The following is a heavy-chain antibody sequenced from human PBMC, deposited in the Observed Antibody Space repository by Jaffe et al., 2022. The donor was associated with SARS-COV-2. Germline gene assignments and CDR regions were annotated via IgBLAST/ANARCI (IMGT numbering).Heavy chain of an antibody. D-gene: IGHD6-6*01. CDR1: GGSISSGSFY. V-gene: IGHV4-61*02. Sequence: QVQLQESGPGLVKPSQTLSLTCNVSGGSISSGSFYWNWIRQPAGKGLEWIGRIYTTGRTSYNPSLKSRVTISVDTSKNQFSLKLSSVTAADTAVYYCARDHPPHLIGVPHLPWGQGTLVTVSS. J-gene: IGHJ5*02. CDR2: IYTTGRT. CDR3: ARDHPPHLIGVPHLP.